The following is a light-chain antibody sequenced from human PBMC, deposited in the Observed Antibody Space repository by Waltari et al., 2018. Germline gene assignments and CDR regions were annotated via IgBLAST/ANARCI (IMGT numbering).Light chain of an antibody. Sequence: DIVMTQSPDFLTVSLGERATIHCKSSQRPLYSSNNKNYLAWYQQKLGQPPNLLIYWASTRKSGVPDRFSGSGSGTDFTLTISSLQAEDVAVYYCQQYYGTPPTFGQGTKVDIK. V-gene: IGKV4-1*01. CDR3: QQYYGTPPT. CDR2: WAS. J-gene: IGKJ1*01. CDR1: QRPLYSSNNKNY.